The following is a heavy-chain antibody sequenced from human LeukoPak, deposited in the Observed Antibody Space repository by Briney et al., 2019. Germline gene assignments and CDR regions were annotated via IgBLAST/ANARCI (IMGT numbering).Heavy chain of an antibody. D-gene: IGHD3-10*01. J-gene: IGHJ1*01. CDR3: AKHPNYYGSGKDFQH. V-gene: IGHV3-23*01. CDR1: GFTFSSYA. Sequence: GGSLRLSCAASGFTFSSYAMSWVRQAPGKGLEWVSAISGSGGSTYYADSVKGRFTISRDNSKNTLYLQMNSLRAEDTAVYYCAKHPNYYGSGKDFQHWGQGTLVTVSS. CDR2: ISGSGGST.